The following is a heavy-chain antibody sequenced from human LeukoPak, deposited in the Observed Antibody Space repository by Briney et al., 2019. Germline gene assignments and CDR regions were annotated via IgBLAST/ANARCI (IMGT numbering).Heavy chain of an antibody. CDR3: ARGSTGDKSNN. CDR2: IYYSGTT. V-gene: IGHV4-31*03. Sequence: SETLSLTCTVSGGSITSGGYYWSWIRQLPGKGLEWIGYIYYSGTTSYNPSLKSRLTISLDTSQNQFSLKLSSVTAADTAVYYCARGSTGDKSNNWGQGTLVTVSS. CDR1: GGSITSGGYY. D-gene: IGHD7-27*01. J-gene: IGHJ4*02.